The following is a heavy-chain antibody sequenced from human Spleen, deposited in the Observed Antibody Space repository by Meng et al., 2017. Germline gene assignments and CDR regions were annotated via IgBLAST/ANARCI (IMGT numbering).Heavy chain of an antibody. J-gene: IGHJ4*02. CDR2: INPKSGDT. V-gene: IGHV1-2*06. CDR1: GYTFTHYY. CDR3: ARDEDISAAGKLFGDY. Sequence: ASVKVSCKASGYTFTHYYIHWVRRAPGQGLEWMGRINPKSGDTHYAQKFQARVTMTGDTSISTAYLELSGLRSDDTAMYYCARDEDISAAGKLFGDYWGQGTLVTVSS. D-gene: IGHD6-13*01.